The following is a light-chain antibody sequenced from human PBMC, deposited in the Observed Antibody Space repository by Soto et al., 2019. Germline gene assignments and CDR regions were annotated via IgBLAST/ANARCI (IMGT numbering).Light chain of an antibody. J-gene: IGKJ1*01. Sequence: DIQMTQSPSTLSASVGDRVTITCRASQSISSWLAWYQQKPGKAPKLLIYKASSLESGVPSRFSGSGSGTEFTITISSLQPDDFASYYCQQYNRWWTFGQGTKVEIK. V-gene: IGKV1-5*03. CDR2: KAS. CDR1: QSISSW. CDR3: QQYNRWWT.